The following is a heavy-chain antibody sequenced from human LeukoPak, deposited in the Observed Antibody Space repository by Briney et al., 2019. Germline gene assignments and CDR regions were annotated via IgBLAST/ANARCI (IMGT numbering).Heavy chain of an antibody. V-gene: IGHV4-34*01. Sequence: PSETLSLTCAVYGGSFSGYYWSWIRQPPGRGLEWIGELNHSGSTNYNPSLKSRVTISVDTSKNQFSLKLSSVTAADTAVYYCARLVVPAASFDYWGQGTLVTVSS. D-gene: IGHD2-2*01. J-gene: IGHJ4*02. CDR1: GGSFSGYY. CDR3: ARLVVPAASFDY. CDR2: LNHSGST.